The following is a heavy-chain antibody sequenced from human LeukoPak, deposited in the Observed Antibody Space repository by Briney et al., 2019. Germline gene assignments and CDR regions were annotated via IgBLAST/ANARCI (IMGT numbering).Heavy chain of an antibody. CDR2: IIPIFGIA. CDR1: GGTFGSYA. CDR3: ARASSAEQLVTA. D-gene: IGHD6-6*01. Sequence: SVKVSCKASGGTFGSYAISWVRQAPGQGLEWMGRIIPIFGIANYAQKFQGRVTITADKSTSTAYMELSSLRSEDTAVYYCARASSAEQLVTAWGQGTLVTVSS. V-gene: IGHV1-69*04. J-gene: IGHJ5*02.